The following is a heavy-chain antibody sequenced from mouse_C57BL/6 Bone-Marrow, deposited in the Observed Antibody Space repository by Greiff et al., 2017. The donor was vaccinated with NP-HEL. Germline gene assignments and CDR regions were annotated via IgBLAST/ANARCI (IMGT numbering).Heavy chain of an antibody. CDR1: GYAFSSYW. J-gene: IGHJ4*01. Sequence: LVESGAELVKPGASVKISCKASGYAFSSYWMNWVKERPGKGLEWIGQIYPGDGDTKSNGKFKGKATLTADKSSSTADRQVSSLTSEDSAVYFCARGDYGSSRFGYAMDYWGQGTSVTVSS. CDR3: ARGDYGSSRFGYAMDY. V-gene: IGHV1-80*01. D-gene: IGHD1-1*01. CDR2: IYPGDGDT.